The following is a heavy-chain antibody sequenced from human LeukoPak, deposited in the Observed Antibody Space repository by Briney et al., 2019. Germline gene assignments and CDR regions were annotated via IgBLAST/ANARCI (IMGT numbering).Heavy chain of an antibody. CDR1: GYTFTSYG. Sequence: ASVKVSCKASGYTFTSYGISWVRQAPGQGLEWMGWISAYNGNTNYAQKFQGRVTMTRDTSISTAYMELSRLRSDDTAVYYCTKAPYCSSTSCVFDYWGQGTLVTVSS. D-gene: IGHD2-2*01. CDR3: TKAPYCSSTSCVFDY. J-gene: IGHJ4*02. CDR2: ISAYNGNT. V-gene: IGHV1-18*01.